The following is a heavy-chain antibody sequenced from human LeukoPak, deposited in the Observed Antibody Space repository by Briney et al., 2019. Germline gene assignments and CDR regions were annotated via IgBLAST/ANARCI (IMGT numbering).Heavy chain of an antibody. D-gene: IGHD4-23*01. CDR1: GGTFSSYA. Sequence: SVKVSCKASGGTFSSYAISWVRQAPGQGLEWMGGIIPIFGTANYAQKFQGRVTITTDESTSTAYMELSSLRSEDTAVYYCATSVGDYYYYYMDVRGKGTTVTVSS. CDR3: ATSVGDYYYYYMDV. V-gene: IGHV1-69*05. J-gene: IGHJ6*03. CDR2: IIPIFGTA.